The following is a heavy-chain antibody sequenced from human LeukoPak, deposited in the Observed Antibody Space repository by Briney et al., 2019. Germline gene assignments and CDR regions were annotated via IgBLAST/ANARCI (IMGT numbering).Heavy chain of an antibody. Sequence: PGGSLRLSCAASGFTFSSCWMSWVRQAPGKGLEWVANIKQDESEKYYVDSVKGRFTISRDNAKNSLYLQMNSLRAEDTAVYYCARDKIEGPTKLDYWGQGILVTVSS. J-gene: IGHJ4*02. CDR3: ARDKIEGPTKLDY. V-gene: IGHV3-7*01. D-gene: IGHD1-1*01. CDR2: IKQDESEK. CDR1: GFTFSSCW.